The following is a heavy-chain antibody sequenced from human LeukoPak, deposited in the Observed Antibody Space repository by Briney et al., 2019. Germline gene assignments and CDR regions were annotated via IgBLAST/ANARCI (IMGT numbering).Heavy chain of an antibody. Sequence: PSETLSLTCTVSGASITSYYWSWIRQPAGKGLEWIGRIYTSGITNYNPSLKSRVTISVDTSKNQFSLKLSSVTAADTAVYYCARGSSLYTFDSWGQGTLVTVSS. CDR1: GASITSYY. CDR2: IYTSGIT. J-gene: IGHJ4*02. D-gene: IGHD6-13*01. CDR3: ARGSSLYTFDS. V-gene: IGHV4-4*07.